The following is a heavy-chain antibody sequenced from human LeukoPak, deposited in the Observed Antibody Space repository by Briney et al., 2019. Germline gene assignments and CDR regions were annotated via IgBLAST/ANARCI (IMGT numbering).Heavy chain of an antibody. V-gene: IGHV3-30*02. Sequence: GGSLRLSCAASGFTFSSYGMHWVRQAPGKGLEWVAFIRYDGSNKYYADSVKGRFTISRDNSKNTLYLQMNSLRAEDTAVYYCARDLASIAAADVSFDYWGQGTLVTVSS. CDR1: GFTFSSYG. D-gene: IGHD6-6*01. CDR3: ARDLASIAAADVSFDY. CDR2: IRYDGSNK. J-gene: IGHJ4*02.